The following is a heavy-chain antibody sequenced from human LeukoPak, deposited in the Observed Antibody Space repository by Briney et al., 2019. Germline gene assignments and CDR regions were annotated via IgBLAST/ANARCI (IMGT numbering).Heavy chain of an antibody. V-gene: IGHV4-34*01. D-gene: IGHD3-16*02. Sequence: SETLSLTCAVYGGSFSGYYWSWIRQPPGKGLEWIGEINHSGSTNYNPSLKSRVTISVDTSKNQFSLKLSSVTAADTAVYYCARRPGRESYYVWGSYRSYYFDYWGQGTLVTVSS. CDR3: ARRPGRESYYVWGSYRSYYFDY. J-gene: IGHJ4*02. CDR1: GGSFSGYY. CDR2: INHSGST.